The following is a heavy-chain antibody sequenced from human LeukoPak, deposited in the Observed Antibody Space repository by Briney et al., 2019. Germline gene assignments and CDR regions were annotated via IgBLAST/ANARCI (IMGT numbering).Heavy chain of an antibody. CDR2: LSDSGGDT. J-gene: IGHJ4*02. CDR3: AKGSLGSWYYFDY. Sequence: GGSLRLSCAASGFTFSSYAMSWVRQAPGQGLEWVSTLSDSGGDTYYADSVKGRFTISRDNSRSTLYLQMNSLRAEDTAVYYCAKGSLGSWYYFDYWGQGTLVTVSS. CDR1: GFTFSSYA. D-gene: IGHD6-13*01. V-gene: IGHV3-23*01.